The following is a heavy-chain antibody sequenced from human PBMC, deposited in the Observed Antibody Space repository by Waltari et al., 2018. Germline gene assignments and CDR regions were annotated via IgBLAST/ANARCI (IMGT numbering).Heavy chain of an antibody. V-gene: IGHV1-69*05. D-gene: IGHD6-19*01. J-gene: IGHJ4*02. CDR3: VYKRYISGRRNLDY. Sequence: VQLVQSGAEVKKPGSSVKVSCKAAGGTFSNYAISWVRQAPGQGLEWVGGFIPMFGKTNYTQKFQGSVTIPTDESTSTVFMELSSLRSEDTAVYYCVYKRYISGRRNLDYWGQGTLVTVSS. CDR1: GGTFSNYA. CDR2: FIPMFGKT.